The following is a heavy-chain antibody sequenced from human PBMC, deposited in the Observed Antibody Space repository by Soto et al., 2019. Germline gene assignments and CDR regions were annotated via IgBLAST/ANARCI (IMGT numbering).Heavy chain of an antibody. Sequence: QVQLVQSGAEVKKPGSSVKVSCKASGGTFSSYAISWVRQAPGQGLEWMGGIIPIFGTANYAQKFQGRVTITADESTSTADMELSSLSSEDTAVYYCARGPTGYYKAAYYYGMDVLGQWPTVTVSS. CDR1: GGTFSSYA. CDR2: IIPIFGTA. V-gene: IGHV1-69*01. CDR3: ARGPTGYYKAAYYYGMDV. D-gene: IGHD3-9*01. J-gene: IGHJ6*02.